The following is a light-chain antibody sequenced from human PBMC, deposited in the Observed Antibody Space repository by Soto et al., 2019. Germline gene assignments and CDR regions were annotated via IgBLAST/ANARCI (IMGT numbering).Light chain of an antibody. Sequence: QSALTQPASVSESPGQSITISCTGTSSDVGGYNYVSWYQQHPGKAPKLMIYEVSNRPSGVSNRFSGSKSGNTASLTISGLQAEDEADYYCSSYTSSSHAVFGGGTQLTVL. CDR1: SSDVGGYNY. CDR2: EVS. J-gene: IGLJ7*01. V-gene: IGLV2-14*01. CDR3: SSYTSSSHAV.